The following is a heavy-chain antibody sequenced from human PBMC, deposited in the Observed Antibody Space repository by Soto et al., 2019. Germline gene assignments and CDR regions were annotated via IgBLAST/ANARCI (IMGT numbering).Heavy chain of an antibody. D-gene: IGHD1-26*01. CDR2: VKSKNDGGTT. V-gene: IGHV3-15*07. CDR3: TTESENTPIIVRFDY. CDR1: GFIFSNAW. Sequence: EVQIVESGGGLVRPGGSLRLSCAASGFIFSNAWINWVRQAPGKGLEWVGRVKSKNDGGTTDFAALVKGRFAISRDDSKNMVYMAINNLQTEDTAMYYCTTESENTPIIVRFDYWGHGTLVTVSS. J-gene: IGHJ4*01.